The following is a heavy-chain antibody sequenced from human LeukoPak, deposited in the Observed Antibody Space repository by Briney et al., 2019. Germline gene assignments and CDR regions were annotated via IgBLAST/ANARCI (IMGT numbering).Heavy chain of an antibody. CDR1: GYSFSNYW. D-gene: IGHD3-10*01. V-gene: IGHV5-51*01. Sequence: GESLKISCKGSGYSFSNYWIGWVRQMPGKGLEWMGMTYPDDSDTRYSPSFQGQVTISADKSITTAYLQWSSLKASDTAMYYCARRIYGSGSYYFDYWGQGTLVTVSS. CDR2: TYPDDSDT. CDR3: ARRIYGSGSYYFDY. J-gene: IGHJ4*02.